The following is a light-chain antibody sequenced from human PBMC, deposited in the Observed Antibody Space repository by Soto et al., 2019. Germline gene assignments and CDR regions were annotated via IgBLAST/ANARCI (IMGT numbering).Light chain of an antibody. V-gene: IGLV1-44*01. CDR2: SNN. CDR1: DSDIGTNA. CDR3: ATWDDTVHGPI. J-gene: IGLJ2*01. Sequence: QSVLTQPPSVSGAPGLRVTISCSGSDSDIGTNAVNWYQHLPGVAPKLLIYSNNQRPSGVPGRFSASTSGTSASLAISGLQSEDEGDYYFATWDDTVHGPIFGGGTQLTVL.